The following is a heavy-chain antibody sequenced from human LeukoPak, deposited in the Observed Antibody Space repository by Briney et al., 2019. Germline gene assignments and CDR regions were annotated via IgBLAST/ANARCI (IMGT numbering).Heavy chain of an antibody. CDR3: ARLRWEISPYDASDI. V-gene: IGHV4-59*08. Sequence: SETLSLTCTVSGASISSYYWSWIRQPPGKGLEWIGYMFYSWSTNYNPSLKSRVTISVDTSKNKFSLKLSSVTAADTAVYYCARLRWEISPYDASDIWGQGTMVTVSS. J-gene: IGHJ3*02. D-gene: IGHD1-26*01. CDR2: MFYSWST. CDR1: GASISSYY.